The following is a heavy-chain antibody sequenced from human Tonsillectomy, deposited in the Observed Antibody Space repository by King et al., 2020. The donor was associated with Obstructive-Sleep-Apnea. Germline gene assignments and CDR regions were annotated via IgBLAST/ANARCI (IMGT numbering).Heavy chain of an antibody. CDR3: ARIAGFGSGVVDY. V-gene: IGHV5-10-1*03. CDR1: GYSFSTYW. J-gene: IGHJ4*02. Sequence: VQLVESGAEGKKPGESLRISCKGSGYSFSTYWISWVRQMPGKGLEWMGRIDPSDSYTNYSPSFQGHVTISADKSISTAYLQWSSLKASDTAMHYCARIAGFGSGVVDYWGQGTLVTVSS. CDR2: IDPSDSYT. D-gene: IGHD2-15*01.